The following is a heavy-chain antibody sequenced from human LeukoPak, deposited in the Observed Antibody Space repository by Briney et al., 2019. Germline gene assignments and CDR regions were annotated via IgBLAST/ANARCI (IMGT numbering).Heavy chain of an antibody. D-gene: IGHD4-17*01. CDR3: ARASSAYGDYGGY. Sequence: PGGSLRLSCAASGFTFSSYSMNWVRQAPGKGLEWVSYISSSSSTIYYADSVKGRFTISRDNAKNSLYLQMNSLRAEDTAVYYCARASSAYGDYGGYWGQGTLVTVPS. CDR1: GFTFSSYS. CDR2: ISSSSSTI. V-gene: IGHV3-48*04. J-gene: IGHJ4*02.